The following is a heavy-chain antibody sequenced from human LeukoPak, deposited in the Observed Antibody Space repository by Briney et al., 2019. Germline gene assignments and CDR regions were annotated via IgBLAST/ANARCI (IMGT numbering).Heavy chain of an antibody. CDR1: GGSFSGYY. D-gene: IGHD3-10*01. J-gene: IGHJ4*02. Sequence: KPSETLSLTCAVYGGSFSGYYWSWIRQPPGKGLEWIGEINHSGSTNYNPSLKSRVTISVDTSKNQFSLKLSSVTAADTAVYYCARRARRMVRGATLAPFDYWGQGTLVTVSS. CDR2: INHSGST. CDR3: ARRARRMVRGATLAPFDY. V-gene: IGHV4-34*01.